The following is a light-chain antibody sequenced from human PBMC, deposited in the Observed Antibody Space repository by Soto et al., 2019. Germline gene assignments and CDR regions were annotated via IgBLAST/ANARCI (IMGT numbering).Light chain of an antibody. Sequence: EIVMTQSPATLSVSPGERATLSCRASQSVSSNLAWYQQKPGQAPRLLIYGAFTRATGIPARFSGSGSGTEFTLNISRLQSENFAVYYCQQYNNWPPYTFGQGTKLEIK. J-gene: IGKJ2*01. CDR2: GAF. CDR3: QQYNNWPPYT. CDR1: QSVSSN. V-gene: IGKV3-15*01.